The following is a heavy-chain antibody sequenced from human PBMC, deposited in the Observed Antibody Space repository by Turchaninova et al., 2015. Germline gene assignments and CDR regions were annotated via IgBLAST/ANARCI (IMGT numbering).Heavy chain of an antibody. Sequence: GESGGGFVQPGGSLTLSCEGSGLTLSDYWMTWVRQGPGKGLEWVAGVEEGGNEKYYVESVRGRFIVSRDDAKNSLYLQLTGLRVDDTATYYCARGGPSGRLDFWGQGALVTVSS. CDR3: ARGGPSGRLDF. CDR2: VEEGGNEK. J-gene: IGHJ4*02. CDR1: GLTLSDYW. V-gene: IGHV3-7*03. D-gene: IGHD3-3*01.